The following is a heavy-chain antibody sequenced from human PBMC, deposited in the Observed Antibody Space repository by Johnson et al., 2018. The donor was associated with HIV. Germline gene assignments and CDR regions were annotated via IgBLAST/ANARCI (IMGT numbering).Heavy chain of an antibody. CDR2: ISYDGSNK. Sequence: QVQLVESGGGVVQPGRSLRLSCAASGFTFSSYAMHWVRQAPGKGLEWVAVISYDGSNKYYADSVKGRFTISRDNSKNTLYLQMNSLRAEDTAVYYCASIVVVAAQEADAFDIWGQGTMVTVSS. V-gene: IGHV3-30-3*01. CDR1: GFTFSSYA. J-gene: IGHJ3*02. CDR3: ASIVVVAAQEADAFDI. D-gene: IGHD2-15*01.